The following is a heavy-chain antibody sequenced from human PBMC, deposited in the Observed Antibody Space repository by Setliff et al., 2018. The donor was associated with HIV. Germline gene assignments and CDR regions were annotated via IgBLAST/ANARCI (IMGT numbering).Heavy chain of an antibody. Sequence: ASVKVSCKASGYTFTTYSLHWVRQAPGQSLEWMGWINVGNGDTKYSRELQGRIIITRGTSANTAYMELSSLRFDDTAVYFCARGALLAAFDFDHWGHGTLVTVSS. CDR2: INVGNGDT. D-gene: IGHD3-10*01. V-gene: IGHV1-3*01. J-gene: IGHJ4*01. CDR3: ARGALLAAFDFDH. CDR1: GYTFTTYS.